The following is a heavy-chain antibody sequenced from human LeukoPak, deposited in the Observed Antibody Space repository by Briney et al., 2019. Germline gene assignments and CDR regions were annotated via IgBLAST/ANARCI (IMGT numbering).Heavy chain of an antibody. D-gene: IGHD4/OR15-4a*01. Sequence: SETLSLTCTVSGGSISSGTHYYNWIRQHPGKGLEWIGYIYYTGITSYNPSLGGRVSMSVDTSMNQVSLKVTSLTAADTAVYYCAASSGVTLGRFWGQGALVTVSS. CDR2: IYYTGIT. CDR1: GGSISSGTHY. CDR3: AASSGVTLGRF. V-gene: IGHV4-31*03. J-gene: IGHJ4*02.